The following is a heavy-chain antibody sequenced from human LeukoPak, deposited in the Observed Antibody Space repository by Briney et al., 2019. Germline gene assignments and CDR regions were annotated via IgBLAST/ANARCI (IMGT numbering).Heavy chain of an antibody. D-gene: IGHD3-22*01. J-gene: IGHJ4*02. CDR2: ISSSSSTI. CDR3: ARDGEEVVNFDY. Sequence: ASETLSLTCTVSGGSISSSSYYWGWIRQAPGKGLEWVSYISSSSSTIYYADSVKGRFTISRDNAKNSLYLQMNSLRAEDTAVYYCARDGEEVVNFDYWGQGTLVTVSS. V-gene: IGHV3-48*01. CDR1: GGSISSSS.